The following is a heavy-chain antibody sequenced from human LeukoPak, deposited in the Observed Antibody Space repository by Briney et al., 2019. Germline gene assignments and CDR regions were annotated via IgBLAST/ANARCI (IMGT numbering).Heavy chain of an antibody. CDR1: GGTFSSYA. Sequence: SVKVSCKASGGTFSSYAISWVRQAPGQGLEWVGGIIPIFGTANYAQKFQGRVTITADESTSTAYMELSSLRSEATAVYYCASAYRFPWELYAFDIWGQGTMVTVSS. CDR3: ASAYRFPWELYAFDI. J-gene: IGHJ3*02. D-gene: IGHD1-26*01. V-gene: IGHV1-69*01. CDR2: IIPIFGTA.